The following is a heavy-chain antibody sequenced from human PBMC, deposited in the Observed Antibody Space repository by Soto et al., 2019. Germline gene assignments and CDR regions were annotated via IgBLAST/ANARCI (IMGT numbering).Heavy chain of an antibody. D-gene: IGHD3-10*01. CDR2: IIPILGIA. CDR3: ASRITDYYYYMDV. V-gene: IGHV1-69*02. Sequence: QVQLVQSGAEVKKPGSSVKVSCKASGGTFSSYTISWVRQAPGQGLEWMGRIIPILGIANYAQKFQGRVTITADKSTSTAYMERSSLRSEDTAVYYCASRITDYYYYMDVWGKGTTVTVSS. CDR1: GGTFSSYT. J-gene: IGHJ6*03.